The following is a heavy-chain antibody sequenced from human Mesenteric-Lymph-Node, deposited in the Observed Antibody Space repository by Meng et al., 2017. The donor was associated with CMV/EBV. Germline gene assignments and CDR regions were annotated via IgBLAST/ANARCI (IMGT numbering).Heavy chain of an antibody. CDR1: GFTFSTFA. J-gene: IGHJ4*02. V-gene: IGHV3-23*01. CDR3: AKALPITRGISVVVPAAGWYFDY. Sequence: GESLKISCAASGFTFSTFAMSWVRQAPGKGLEWVSAISGSGSSTYYADSVTGRFTISRDNSKNTLYLQMNSLRAEDTAVYYCAKALPITRGISVVVPAAGWYFDYWGQGTLVTVSS. CDR2: ISGSGSST. D-gene: IGHD2-2*01.